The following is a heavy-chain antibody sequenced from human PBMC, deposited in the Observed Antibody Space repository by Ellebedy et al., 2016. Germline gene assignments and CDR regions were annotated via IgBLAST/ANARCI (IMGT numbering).Heavy chain of an antibody. CDR2: ISYDGSNK. D-gene: IGHD3-22*01. V-gene: IGHV3-30-3*01. CDR3: ATIDYYDSSGYQDVFDI. Sequence: GGSLRLSCAASGFTFSSFSIHWVRQAPGKGLEWVAVISYDGSNKYYADSVKGRFTISRDNSKNTLYLQMNSLRVEDTAVYYCATIDYYDSSGYQDVFDIWGQGTTVTVSS. CDR1: GFTFSSFS. J-gene: IGHJ3*02.